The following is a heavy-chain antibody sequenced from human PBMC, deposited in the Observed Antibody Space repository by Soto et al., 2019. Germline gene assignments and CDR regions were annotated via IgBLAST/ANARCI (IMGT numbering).Heavy chain of an antibody. CDR2: ISGSGGST. CDR1: GFTFSSYA. Sequence: GGSLRLSCAASGFTFSSYAMSWVRQAPGKGLEWVSAISGSGGSTYYADSVKGRFTISRDNSKNTLYLQMNSLRAEDTAVYYCAKDESFGRWYENWFDHWGQGTLVTVSS. CDR3: AKDESFGRWYENWFDH. V-gene: IGHV3-23*01. D-gene: IGHD6-13*01. J-gene: IGHJ5*02.